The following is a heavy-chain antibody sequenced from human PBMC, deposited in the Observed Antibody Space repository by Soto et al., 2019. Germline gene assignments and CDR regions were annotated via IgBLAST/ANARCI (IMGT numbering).Heavy chain of an antibody. CDR1: GGSISSGGYY. V-gene: IGHV4-31*03. J-gene: IGHJ4*02. CDR3: ARADDSGYANY. D-gene: IGHD5-12*01. Sequence: SETLSLTCTVSGGSISSGGYYWSWIRQHPGKGLEWIGYIYYSGSTYYNPSLESRVTISVDTSKNQFSLKLSSVTAADTAVYYCARADDSGYANYWGQGTLVTVSS. CDR2: IYYSGST.